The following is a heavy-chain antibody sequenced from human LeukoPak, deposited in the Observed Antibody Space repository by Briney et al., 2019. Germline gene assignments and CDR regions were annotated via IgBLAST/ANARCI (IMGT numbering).Heavy chain of an antibody. CDR2: ISSSSSTI. J-gene: IGHJ3*02. CDR1: GFTFSSYS. D-gene: IGHD2-21*02. CDR3: ARGPVGGGGDRYAFDI. Sequence: GGSLRLSCAASGFTFSSYSMNWVRQAPGKGLEWVSYISSSSSTIYYADSVKGRFTISRDNSKNTLYLQMNSLRAEDTAVYYCARGPVGGGGDRYAFDIWGQGTMVTVSS. V-gene: IGHV3-48*01.